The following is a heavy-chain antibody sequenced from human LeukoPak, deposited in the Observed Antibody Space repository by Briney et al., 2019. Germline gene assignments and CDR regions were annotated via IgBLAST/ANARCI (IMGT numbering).Heavy chain of an antibody. V-gene: IGHV3-30*04. D-gene: IGHD3-9*01. Sequence: HAGGSLRLSCAASGFTFSSYAMHWVRQAPGKGLEWVAVISYDGSNKYYADSVKGRFTISRDNSKNTLYLQMNSLRAEDTAVYYCARDRDYDILTGFFYYGMDVWGQGTTVTVSS. CDR3: ARDRDYDILTGFFYYGMDV. CDR2: ISYDGSNK. J-gene: IGHJ6*02. CDR1: GFTFSSYA.